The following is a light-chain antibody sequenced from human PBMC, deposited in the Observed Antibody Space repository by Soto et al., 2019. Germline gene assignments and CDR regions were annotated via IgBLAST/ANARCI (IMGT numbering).Light chain of an antibody. J-gene: IGKJ1*01. CDR2: WSS. V-gene: IGKV4-1*01. Sequence: DVVLTQSPDSLAVSLGERATINCKASQGVFHYSNNEHFLSWYQQKPGQPPKLLIYWSSTRQSGVPDRFSGSGSGTDFTLTINSLQAEDVAFYYCQRYYRSWTFGQGTKVEIK. CDR3: QRYYRSWT. CDR1: QGVFHYSNNEHF.